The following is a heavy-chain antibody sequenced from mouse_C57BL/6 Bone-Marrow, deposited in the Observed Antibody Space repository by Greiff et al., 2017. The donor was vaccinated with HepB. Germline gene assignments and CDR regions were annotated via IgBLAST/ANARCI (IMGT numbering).Heavy chain of an antibody. D-gene: IGHD1-1*01. CDR3: ARILDYYGSRLWDFDV. V-gene: IGHV1-81*01. CDR2: IYPRSGNT. J-gene: IGHJ1*03. CDR1: GYTFTSYG. Sequence: QVQLQQSGAELARPGASVKLSCKASGYTFTSYGISWVKQRTGQGLEWIGEIYPRSGNTYYNEKFKGKATLTADKSSSAAYMELRSLTSEDSAVYFCARILDYYGSRLWDFDVWGTGTTVTVSS.